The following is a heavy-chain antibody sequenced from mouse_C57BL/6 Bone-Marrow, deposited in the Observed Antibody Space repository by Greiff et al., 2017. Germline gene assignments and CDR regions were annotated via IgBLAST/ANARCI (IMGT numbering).Heavy chain of an antibody. CDR1: GYTFTSYW. Sequence: QVQLQQPGAELVKPGASVKLSCKASGYTFTSYWMHWVKQRPGQGLEWIGMIHPNSGSTNYNEKFKSKATLTVDNSSSTAYMQLSSLTSDDSAVYYCAPYGSYWYFDVWGTGTTVTVSS. CDR2: IHPNSGST. J-gene: IGHJ1*03. V-gene: IGHV1-64*01. CDR3: APYGSYWYFDV. D-gene: IGHD1-1*02.